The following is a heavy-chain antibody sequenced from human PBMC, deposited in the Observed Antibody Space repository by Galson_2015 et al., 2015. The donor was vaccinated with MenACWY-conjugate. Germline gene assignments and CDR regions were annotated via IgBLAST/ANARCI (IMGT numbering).Heavy chain of an antibody. CDR3: ARRGGTYYFEW. CDR1: GYSFSSYW. J-gene: IGHJ4*02. D-gene: IGHD1-26*01. CDR2: IYPGDSDT. V-gene: IGHV5-51*01. Sequence: QSGAEVKKPGESLRISCTGSGYSFSSYWIAWVRQMPGKGLEWMGIIYPGDSDTTYSPSFQGQVTISADKSTTTAYLQWSSLKASDTAMYYCARRGGTYYFEWWGQGTLVTVSS.